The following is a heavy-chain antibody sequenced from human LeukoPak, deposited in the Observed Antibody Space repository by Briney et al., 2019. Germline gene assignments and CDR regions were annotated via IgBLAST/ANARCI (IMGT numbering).Heavy chain of an antibody. CDR1: GGSISSYY. V-gene: IGHV4-59*01. J-gene: IGHJ4*02. CDR3: ARDRGLVVPVFVFNC. CDR2: IYYSGST. D-gene: IGHD2-2*01. Sequence: PSETLSLTCTVSGGSISSYYWSWIRQPPGKGLEWIGYIYYSGSTNYNPSLKSRVTISVDTSKNQFSLKLSSVTAADTAVYYCARDRGLVVPVFVFNCWGQGTLVTVSS.